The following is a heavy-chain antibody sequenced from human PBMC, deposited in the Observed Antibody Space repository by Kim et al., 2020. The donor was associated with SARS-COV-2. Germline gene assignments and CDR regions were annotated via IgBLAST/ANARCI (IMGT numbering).Heavy chain of an antibody. Sequence: ANYAQKCQGRVTITADESTSTAYMGLSSLRSEDTAVYYCARAGTTLLFDYWGQGTLVTVSS. J-gene: IGHJ4*02. D-gene: IGHD1-7*01. V-gene: IGHV1-69*01. CDR2: A. CDR3: ARAGTTLLFDY.